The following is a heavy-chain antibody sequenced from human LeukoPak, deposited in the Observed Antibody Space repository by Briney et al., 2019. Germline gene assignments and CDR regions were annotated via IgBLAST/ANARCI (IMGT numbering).Heavy chain of an antibody. D-gene: IGHD3-9*01. CDR2: IHQDGGEK. V-gene: IGHV3-7*01. CDR1: GFTFSSYE. J-gene: IGHJ3*02. Sequence: GGSLRLSCAASGFTFSSYEMNWVRQAPGKGLEWVANIHQDGGEKYYVDSVKGRFTISRDNAKNSLYLQMNSLRAEDTAVYYCARSNILTGYPSYDAFDIRGQGTMVTVSS. CDR3: ARSNILTGYPSYDAFDI.